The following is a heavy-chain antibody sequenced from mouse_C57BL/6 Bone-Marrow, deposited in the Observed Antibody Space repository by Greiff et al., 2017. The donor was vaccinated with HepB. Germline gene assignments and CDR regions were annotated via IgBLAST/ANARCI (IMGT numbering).Heavy chain of an antibody. CDR1: GYTFTSYW. Sequence: QVHVKQPGAELVKPGASVKLSCKASGYTFTSYWMHWVKQRPGRGLEWIGRIDPNSGGTKYNEKFKSKATLTVDKPSSTAYMQLSSLTSEDSAVYYCARSLYYGNYRYFDVWGTGTTVTVSS. D-gene: IGHD2-1*01. V-gene: IGHV1-72*01. J-gene: IGHJ1*03. CDR2: IDPNSGGT. CDR3: ARSLYYGNYRYFDV.